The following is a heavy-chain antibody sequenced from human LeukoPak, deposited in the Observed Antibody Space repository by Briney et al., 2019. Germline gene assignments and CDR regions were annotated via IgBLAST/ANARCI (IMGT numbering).Heavy chain of an antibody. D-gene: IGHD4-17*01. CDR1: GYTFTSYG. CDR2: ISAYNGNT. CDR3: ASMDMTTMTPWYFDL. J-gene: IGHJ2*01. Sequence: GASVKVSCKASGYTFTSYGISWVRQAPGQGLEWMGWISAYNGNTNYAQKLQGRVTMTTDTSTSTAYMELSRLRSDDTAVYYCASMDMTTMTPWYFDLWGRGTLVTVSS. V-gene: IGHV1-18*01.